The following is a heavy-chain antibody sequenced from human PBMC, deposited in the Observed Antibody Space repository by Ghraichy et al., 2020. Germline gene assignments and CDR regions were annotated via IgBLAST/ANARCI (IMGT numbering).Heavy chain of an antibody. CDR1: GFTFSRYS. V-gene: IGHV3-21*01. J-gene: IGHJ4*02. CDR2: ISSSSSYI. Sequence: LTSAASGFTFSRYSMNWVRQAPGKGLEWVSSISSSSSYIYYADSVKGRFTISRDNAKNSLYLQMNSLRAEDTAVYYCAKSIAVATFDYWGQGTLVTVSS. D-gene: IGHD6-19*01. CDR3: AKSIAVATFDY.